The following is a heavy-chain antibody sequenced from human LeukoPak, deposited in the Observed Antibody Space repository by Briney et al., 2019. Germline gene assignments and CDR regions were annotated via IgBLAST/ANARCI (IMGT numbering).Heavy chain of an antibody. CDR1: GFTFSNYA. Sequence: GGSLRLSCAAFGFTFSNYAMHWVRQAPGKGLEYVSAISSNGGTTYYANSVRGRFTISRDNSKNTLYLQMNSLRAEDTAVYYCAKEFNMNREIIRDAFDMWGQGTMVTVSS. D-gene: IGHD3-10*01. J-gene: IGHJ3*02. CDR3: AKEFNMNREIIRDAFDM. V-gene: IGHV3-64*01. CDR2: ISSNGGTT.